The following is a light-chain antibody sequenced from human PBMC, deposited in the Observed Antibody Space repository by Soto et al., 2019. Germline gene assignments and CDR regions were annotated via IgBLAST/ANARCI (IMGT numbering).Light chain of an antibody. CDR1: QTIGNY. CDR3: QKSYSTPAWT. V-gene: IGKV1-39*01. J-gene: IGKJ1*01. Sequence: DIQMTQSPASLSASVGETVTITFRASQTIGNYLNWYQQKPGKAPTVVIYRASTLQSGVPSRFSGSGSGTDFTLTISSLQPEDFATYYCQKSYSTPAWTFGKGTKVDIK. CDR2: RAS.